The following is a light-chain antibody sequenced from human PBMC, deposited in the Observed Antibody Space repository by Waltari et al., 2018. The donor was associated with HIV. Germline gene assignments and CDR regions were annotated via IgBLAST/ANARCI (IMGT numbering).Light chain of an antibody. Sequence: QSALTQPRSVSGSPGQSVTISCTGTRSDVGGYNYVSGYQQHPGKAPKLMIYDVTKRPSGVPDRFSGSKSGNTASLTISGLQAEDEADYFCCSYAGGYTLVFGGGTKLTVL. J-gene: IGLJ3*02. CDR2: DVT. CDR1: RSDVGGYNY. V-gene: IGLV2-11*01. CDR3: CSYAGGYTLV.